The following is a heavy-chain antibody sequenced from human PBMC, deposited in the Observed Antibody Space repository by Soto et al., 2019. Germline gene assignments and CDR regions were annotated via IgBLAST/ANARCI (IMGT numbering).Heavy chain of an antibody. CDR3: ARDPVKKILTEYYYGMDV. V-gene: IGHV1-46*03. D-gene: IGHD3-9*01. CDR2: INPSGGST. J-gene: IGHJ6*02. CDR1: GYTFTSYY. Sequence: GASVKVSCKASGYTFTSYYMHWVRQAPGQGLEWMGIINPSGGSTSYAQKFQGRVTMTRDTSTSTVYMELSSLRSEDTAVYYCARDPVKKILTEYYYGMDVWGQGTTVTVSS.